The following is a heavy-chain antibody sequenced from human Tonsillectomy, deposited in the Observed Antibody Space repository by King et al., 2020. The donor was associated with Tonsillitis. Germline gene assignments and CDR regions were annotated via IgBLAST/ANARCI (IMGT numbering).Heavy chain of an antibody. J-gene: IGHJ4*02. CDR2: IYWNDDK. CDR1: GFSLSTSGVG. CDR3: AHRPRQPLDYYGDYVDY. D-gene: IGHD4-17*01. Sequence: ITLKESGPTLVKPPQTLTLTCTFSGFSLSTSGVGVGWIRQPPGKALEWLALIYWNDDKRYSPSLKSRLTITKDTSKNQVVLTMSNMDPVDTATYYCAHRPRQPLDYYGDYVDYWGQGTLVTVSS. V-gene: IGHV2-5*01.